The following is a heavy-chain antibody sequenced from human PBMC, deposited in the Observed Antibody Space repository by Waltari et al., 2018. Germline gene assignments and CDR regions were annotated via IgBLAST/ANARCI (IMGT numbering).Heavy chain of an antibody. Sequence: QVQLVQSGAEVKKPGSSVKVSCKASGGTFSSYAISWVRRAPGQGLEWMGGIIPIFGTANYAQKFQGRVTITADESTSTAYMELSSLRSEDTAVYYCARSTDYGDYGQIDFDYWGQGTLVTVSS. V-gene: IGHV1-69*01. CDR2: IIPIFGTA. CDR3: ARSTDYGDYGQIDFDY. D-gene: IGHD4-17*01. CDR1: GGTFSSYA. J-gene: IGHJ4*02.